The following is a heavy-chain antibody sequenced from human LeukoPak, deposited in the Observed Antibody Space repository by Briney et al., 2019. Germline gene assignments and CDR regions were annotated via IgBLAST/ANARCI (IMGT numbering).Heavy chain of an antibody. J-gene: IGHJ4*02. CDR1: GFTFNDYA. D-gene: IGHD3-22*01. CDR3: ARGVANYYDSSGYQN. V-gene: IGHV3-30*02. Sequence: GGSLRLSCAASGFTFNDYAMHWVRQAPGKGLEWVAFIRYDGSKTYYADSVKGRFTISRDNSKNTLYLQMNSLRAEDTAVYYCARGVANYYDSSGYQNWGQGTLVTVSS. CDR2: IRYDGSKT.